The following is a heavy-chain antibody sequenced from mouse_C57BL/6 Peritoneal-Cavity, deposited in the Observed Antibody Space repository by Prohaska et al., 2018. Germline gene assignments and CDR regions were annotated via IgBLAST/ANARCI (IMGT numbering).Heavy chain of an antibody. CDR2: INPSSGYT. CDR3: AVDSSGFDY. V-gene: IGHV1-4*01. CDR1: GFTFTSYT. J-gene: IGHJ2*01. Sequence: KKSCKASGFTFTSYTMHWVKQRPGQGLEWIGYINPSSGYTKYNQKFKDKATLTADKSSSTAYMQLSSLTSEDSAVYYCAVDSSGFDYWGQGTTLTVSS. D-gene: IGHD3-2*02.